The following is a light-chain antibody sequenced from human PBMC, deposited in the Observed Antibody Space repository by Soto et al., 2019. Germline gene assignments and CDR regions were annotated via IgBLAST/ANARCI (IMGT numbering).Light chain of an antibody. CDR2: DAS. Sequence: EIVLTQSPATLSVSPGERVILSCRASQSVSSYLAWYQQKPGQAPRLLIDDASYRATGIPARFSGSGSGTDFTLTISSLEPEDFAVYFCQQRSSWLWTFGQGTKVEIK. J-gene: IGKJ1*01. CDR3: QQRSSWLWT. CDR1: QSVSSY. V-gene: IGKV3-11*01.